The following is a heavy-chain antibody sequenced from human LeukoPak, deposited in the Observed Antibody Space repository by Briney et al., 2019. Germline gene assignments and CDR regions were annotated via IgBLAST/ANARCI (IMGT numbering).Heavy chain of an antibody. J-gene: IGHJ3*02. D-gene: IGHD2-15*01. CDR2: IYHSGST. Sequence: KPSETLSLTCAVSGGSISSGGYSWSWIRQPPGKGLEWIGYIYHSGSTYYNPSLKSRVTISVDRSKNQFSLKLSSVTAADTAVYYCARVVDDAFDIWGQGTMVTVSS. V-gene: IGHV4-30-2*01. CDR3: ARVVDDAFDI. CDR1: GGSISSGGYS.